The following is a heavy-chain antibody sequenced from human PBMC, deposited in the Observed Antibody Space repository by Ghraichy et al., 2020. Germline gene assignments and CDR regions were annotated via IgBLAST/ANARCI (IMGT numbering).Heavy chain of an antibody. CDR2: IYTSGST. V-gene: IGHV4-4*07. D-gene: IGHD6-13*01. CDR3: AREGESSSWTLYYFDY. CDR1: GGSISSYY. Sequence: SETLSLTCTVSGGSISSYYWSWIRQPAGKGLEWIGRIYTSGSTNYNPSLKSRVTMSVDTSKNQFSLKLSSVTAADTAVYYCAREGESSSWTLYYFDYWGQGTLVTVSS. J-gene: IGHJ4*02.